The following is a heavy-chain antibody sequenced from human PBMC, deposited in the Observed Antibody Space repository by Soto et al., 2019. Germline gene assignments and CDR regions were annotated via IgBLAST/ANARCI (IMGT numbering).Heavy chain of an antibody. V-gene: IGHV4-59*01. CDR2: FYYSGST. Sequence: PSENPSLTSTVPRGSLNRYHMWWIRQPPGKGLEWIGYFYYSGSTNYNPSIKSRVTISVDTSKNQFSLKLSSVTAADTAVYYCARARGGLFYYWGQGTLVTVSS. CDR3: ARARGGLFYY. J-gene: IGHJ4*02. CDR1: RGSLNRYH. D-gene: IGHD3-10*01.